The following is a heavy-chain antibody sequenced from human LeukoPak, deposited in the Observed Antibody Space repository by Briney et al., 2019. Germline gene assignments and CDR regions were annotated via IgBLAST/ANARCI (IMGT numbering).Heavy chain of an antibody. CDR1: GFTFSSYG. CDR2: IWYDGSNK. CDR3: AKVTQLRSYYFDY. J-gene: IGHJ4*02. D-gene: IGHD5-18*01. Sequence: GGSLRLSCAASGFTFSSYGMHWVRQAPGKGLEWVAVIWYDGSNKYYADSVKGRFTISRDNSKNTLYLQMNSLRAEDTAVYYCAKVTQLRSYYFDYWGQGTLVTVSS. V-gene: IGHV3-33*06.